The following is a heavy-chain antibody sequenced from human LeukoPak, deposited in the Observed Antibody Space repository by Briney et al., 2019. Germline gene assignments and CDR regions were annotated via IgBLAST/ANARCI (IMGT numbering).Heavy chain of an antibody. Sequence: ASVKVSCKASGYTVTGYYMHWVRQAPGQGLEWMGWINPNSGGTNYAQKFQGRVTMTRDTSISTAYMELSRLRSDDTAVYYCARDWDWGSQRVRRAFDIWGQGTMVTVSS. V-gene: IGHV1-2*02. CDR3: ARDWDWGSQRVRRAFDI. J-gene: IGHJ3*02. CDR1: GYTVTGYY. CDR2: INPNSGGT. D-gene: IGHD3-16*01.